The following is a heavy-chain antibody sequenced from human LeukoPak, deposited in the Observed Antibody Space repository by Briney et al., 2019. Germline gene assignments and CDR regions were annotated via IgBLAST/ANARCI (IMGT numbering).Heavy chain of an antibody. J-gene: IGHJ6*02. CDR3: ARGHIAVAGVYYYYYGMDV. CDR2: MNPNSGNT. CDR1: GYTFTSYD. V-gene: IGHV1-8*01. D-gene: IGHD6-19*01. Sequence: ASVKVSCKASGYTFTSYDINWVRQATGQGLEWMGWMNPNSGNTGYAQKFQGRVTMTRNTSISTAYMELSSLRSEDTAVYYCARGHIAVAGVYYYYYGMDVWGQGTTVTVSS.